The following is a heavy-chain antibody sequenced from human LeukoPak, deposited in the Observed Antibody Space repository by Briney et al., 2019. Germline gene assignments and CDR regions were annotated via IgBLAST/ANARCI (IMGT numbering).Heavy chain of an antibody. D-gene: IGHD2-15*01. CDR1: GFTFSSYA. CDR2: ISGSGGST. V-gene: IGHV3-23*01. J-gene: IGHJ4*02. CDR3: AKTPGCSGGSCPPFYFEY. Sequence: GASLRLSCAASGFTFSSYAMSWVRQAPGKGLEWVSAISGSGGSTYYADSVKGRFTISRDNSKNTLYLQMNSLRAEDTAVYYCAKTPGCSGGSCPPFYFEYWGQGTLVTVSS.